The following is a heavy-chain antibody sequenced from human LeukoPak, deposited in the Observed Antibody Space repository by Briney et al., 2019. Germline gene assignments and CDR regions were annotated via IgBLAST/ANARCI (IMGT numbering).Heavy chain of an antibody. CDR3: ARRRVGRYYFDY. CDR1: GYSISSGRY. J-gene: IGHJ4*02. V-gene: IGHV4-38-2*02. Sequence: SETLSLTCTVSGYSISSGRYWAWIRQPPGKGLEWIGSITHSGYTNYNPSLKSRVTISVDTSKNQFSLKLSSVTAADTAVYYCARRRVGRYYFDYWGQGTLVTVSS. CDR2: ITHSGYT.